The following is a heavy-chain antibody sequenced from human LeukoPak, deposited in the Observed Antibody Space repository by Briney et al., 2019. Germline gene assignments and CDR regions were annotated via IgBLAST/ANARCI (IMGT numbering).Heavy chain of an antibody. D-gene: IGHD5-12*01. CDR1: GFNFDDYS. CDR2: ISWNSGSA. J-gene: IGHJ4*02. V-gene: IGHV3-9*01. CDR3: AKDRTYSGYDALDY. Sequence: GGSLRLSCAASGFNFDDYSMHWIRQAPGKGLEWVSGISWNSGSAGYADSVKGRFTISRDNAENSLYLQMNSLRTEDTALYYCAKDRTYSGYDALDYWGQGTLVTVSS.